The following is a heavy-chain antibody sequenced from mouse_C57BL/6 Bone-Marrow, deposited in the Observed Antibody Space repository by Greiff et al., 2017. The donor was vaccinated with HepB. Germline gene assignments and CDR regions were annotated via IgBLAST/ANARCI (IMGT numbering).Heavy chain of an antibody. CDR3: AYYYGGFAY. Sequence: QVQLKQSGPELVKPGASVKISCKASGYAFSSSWMNWVKQRPGKGLEWIGRIYPGDGDTNYNGKFKGKATLTADKSSSTAYMQLSSLTSEDSAVYFCAYYYGGFAYWGQGTLVTVSA. CDR2: IYPGDGDT. J-gene: IGHJ3*01. CDR1: GYAFSSSW. V-gene: IGHV1-82*01. D-gene: IGHD1-1*01.